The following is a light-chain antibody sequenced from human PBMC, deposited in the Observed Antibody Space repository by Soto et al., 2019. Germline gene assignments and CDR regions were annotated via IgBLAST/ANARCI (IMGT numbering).Light chain of an antibody. CDR2: DVT. J-gene: IGLJ1*01. CDR1: SSDVGGYNC. CDR3: CSHSASSTFV. Sequence: QSLLTQPRSVSVSPGQSVTISCAGTSSDVGGYNCVSWYQQHPGKAPQLIIYDVTQRPSGVPDRFSGSKSGNTASLSISGLQAEDEADYYCCSHSASSTFVFGTGTKVTVL. V-gene: IGLV2-11*01.